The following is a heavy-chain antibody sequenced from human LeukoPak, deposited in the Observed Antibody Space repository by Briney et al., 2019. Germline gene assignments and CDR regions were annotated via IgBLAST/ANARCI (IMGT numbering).Heavy chain of an antibody. CDR1: GYTFTSHD. CDR2: MNPNSRNA. Sequence: APVTVSCKASGYTFTSHDINWFRQAAGQGLEWMGWMNPNSRNAGYAQKFQGRVTMTWNTSISTAYMELSSLRSDDTAVYYCASGYYDSSGYINWFDPWGQGTLVTVSS. CDR3: ASGYYDSSGYINWFDP. V-gene: IGHV1-8*01. J-gene: IGHJ5*02. D-gene: IGHD3-22*01.